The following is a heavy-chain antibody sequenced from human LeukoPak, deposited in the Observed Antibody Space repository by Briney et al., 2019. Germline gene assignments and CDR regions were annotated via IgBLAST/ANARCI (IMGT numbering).Heavy chain of an antibody. D-gene: IGHD3-22*01. Sequence: SETLSLTCTVSGGSISSYYWSWIRQPPGKGLEWIGEINHSGSTNYNPSLKSRVTISVDTSKNQFSLKLSSVTAADTAVYYCARDYYNSSGSNWFDPWGQGTLVTVSS. V-gene: IGHV4-59*01. CDR1: GGSISSYY. CDR2: INHSGST. J-gene: IGHJ5*02. CDR3: ARDYYNSSGSNWFDP.